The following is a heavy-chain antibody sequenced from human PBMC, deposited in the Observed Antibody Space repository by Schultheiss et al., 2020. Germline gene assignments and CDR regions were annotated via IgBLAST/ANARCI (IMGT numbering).Heavy chain of an antibody. D-gene: IGHD1-26*01. CDR2: ISYDGSNK. CDR3: ARDLGGVGATPSDWFDP. J-gene: IGHJ5*02. Sequence: GGSLRLSCAASGFTFSSYGMHWVRQAPGKGLEWVAVISYDGSNKYYADSVKGRFTISRDNSKNTLYLQMNSLRAEDTAVYYCARDLGGVGATPSDWFDPWGQGTLVTVSS. CDR1: GFTFSSYG. V-gene: IGHV3-30*03.